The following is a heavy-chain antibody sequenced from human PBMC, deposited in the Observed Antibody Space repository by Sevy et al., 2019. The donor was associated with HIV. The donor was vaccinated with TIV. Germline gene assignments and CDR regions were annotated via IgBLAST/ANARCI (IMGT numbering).Heavy chain of an antibody. Sequence: ASVKVSCKASGGTFSSYAISWVRQAPGQGLEWMGGIIPIFGTANYAQKFQGRVTITADESTSTAYMELSSLRSEDTAGYYCARANTESSSSWYAGYYYYGMDVWGQGTTVTVSS. J-gene: IGHJ6*02. CDR3: ARANTESSSSWYAGYYYYGMDV. CDR2: IIPIFGTA. CDR1: GGTFSSYA. V-gene: IGHV1-69*13. D-gene: IGHD6-13*01.